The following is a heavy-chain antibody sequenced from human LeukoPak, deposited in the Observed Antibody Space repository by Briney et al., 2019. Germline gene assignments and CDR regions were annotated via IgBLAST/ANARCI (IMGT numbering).Heavy chain of an antibody. CDR2: ISGSGGST. V-gene: IGHV3-23*01. J-gene: IGHJ5*02. Sequence: GGSLRPSCAASGFTFSSYSMNWVRQAPGKGLEWFSAISGSGGSTYYADSVKGRFTISRDNSKNTLYLQMNSLRAEDTAVYYCARASVSGSGWYWFDPWGQGTLVTVSS. CDR1: GFTFSSYS. D-gene: IGHD6-19*01. CDR3: ARASVSGSGWYWFDP.